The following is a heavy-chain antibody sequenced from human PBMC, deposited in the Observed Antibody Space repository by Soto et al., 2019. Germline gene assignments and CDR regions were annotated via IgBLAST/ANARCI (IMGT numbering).Heavy chain of an antibody. V-gene: IGHV4-39*01. Sequence: SETLSLTCTVSGGSISSNNYLWTWIRQPQGEGLEWIGSGTPYYNPSLGGRVTMSVDTSKNQFSLKVYSVTAADAAIYYCATYGGDTGRVDYWGQGTLVTVS. D-gene: IGHD4-17*01. CDR2: SGTP. CDR3: ATYGGDTGRVDY. CDR1: GGSISSNNYL. J-gene: IGHJ4*02.